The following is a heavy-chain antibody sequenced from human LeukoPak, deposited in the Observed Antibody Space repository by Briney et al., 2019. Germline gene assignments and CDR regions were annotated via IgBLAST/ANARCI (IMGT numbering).Heavy chain of an antibody. CDR1: GYTFISYA. Sequence: ASVKVSCKASGYTFISYAMHWVRQAPGQRLEWMGWINAGNGNTKYSQDFQGRVTITRDTSASTAYMELSSQRSEDMAVYYCARSGRTMSYDYWGQGTLVTVSS. D-gene: IGHD1-26*01. CDR2: INAGNGNT. V-gene: IGHV1-3*03. CDR3: ARSGRTMSYDY. J-gene: IGHJ4*02.